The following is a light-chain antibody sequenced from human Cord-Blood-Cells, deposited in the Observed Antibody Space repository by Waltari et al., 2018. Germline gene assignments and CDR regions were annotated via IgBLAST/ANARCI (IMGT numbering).Light chain of an antibody. CDR1: QSISSW. J-gene: IGKJ2*01. Sequence: DIQMTQSPSTLSASVGDRVTITCRASQSISSWLAWYQQNPGKAPKLLIYDASSLESGVPSRFSGSGSGTEFTLTISSLQPDDFATYYCQQYNSYLYTFGQETKLEIK. CDR3: QQYNSYLYT. V-gene: IGKV1-5*01. CDR2: DAS.